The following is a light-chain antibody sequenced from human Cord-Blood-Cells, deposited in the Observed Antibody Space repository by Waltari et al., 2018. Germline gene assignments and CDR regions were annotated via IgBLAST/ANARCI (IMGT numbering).Light chain of an antibody. V-gene: IGLV2-23*02. Sequence: QSALTQPASVSGSPGRSIPISSPGPSSAVGGYNLVSWYQQHPGKAPKLMIYEVSKRPSGVSNRFSGSKSGNTASLTISGLQAEDEADYYCCSYAGSSTYVFGTGTKVTVL. CDR3: CSYAGSSTYV. CDR2: EVS. J-gene: IGLJ1*01. CDR1: SSAVGGYNL.